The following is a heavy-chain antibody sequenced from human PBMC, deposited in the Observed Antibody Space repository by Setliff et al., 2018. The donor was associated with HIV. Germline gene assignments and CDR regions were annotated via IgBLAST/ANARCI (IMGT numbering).Heavy chain of an antibody. CDR1: GGTFTNYY. CDR3: ARDGEGGYFAE. D-gene: IGHD3-22*01. Sequence: ASVKVSCKASGGTFTNYYMHWVRQTPGQGLKWMGMINPSGGNTTYAQMFQGRVTMTRDTSTSVVYLDLSSLRSEDTAVYYCARDGEGGYFAEWGQGTLVTVSS. V-gene: IGHV1-46*01. CDR2: INPSGGNT. J-gene: IGHJ4*02.